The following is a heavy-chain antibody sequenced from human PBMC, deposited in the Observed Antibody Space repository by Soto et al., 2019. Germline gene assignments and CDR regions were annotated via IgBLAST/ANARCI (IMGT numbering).Heavy chain of an antibody. D-gene: IGHD6-13*01. CDR1: GGSISSPNFY. J-gene: IGHJ4*02. CDR3: ARARATIAAAAIFDC. CDR2: IYRTGST. Sequence: PSETLSLTCTVSGGSISSPNFYWSWIRQHPGKGLEWIGHIYRTGSTNYNPSLESRVIVSVDKSKNQFSLKLTSVTAADTAVYYCARARATIAAAAIFDCWGQGTLVTVSS. V-gene: IGHV4-61*05.